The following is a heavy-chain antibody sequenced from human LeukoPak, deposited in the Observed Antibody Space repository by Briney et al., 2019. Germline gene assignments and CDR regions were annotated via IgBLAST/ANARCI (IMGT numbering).Heavy chain of an antibody. V-gene: IGHV3-66*01. Sequence: PGGSLRLSCTASGFTVSSDYMSWVRQAPGKGLEWVSVIYPGGTTYYADSVKARFTISRGTSKNSVSLQMNSLRAEDTAVYYCVRNIRVVGMSSDFWGQGTLVSVSS. J-gene: IGHJ4*02. CDR1: GFTVSSDY. CDR2: IYPGGTT. CDR3: VRNIRVVGMSSDF. D-gene: IGHD1-26*01.